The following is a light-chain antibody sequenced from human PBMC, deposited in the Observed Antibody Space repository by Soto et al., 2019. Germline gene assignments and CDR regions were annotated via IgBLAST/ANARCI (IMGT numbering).Light chain of an antibody. Sequence: EIVMTQSPATLSVSPGETATLSCRASQSVAFHLAWYQQKPGQGPRLLIYGAFTRDTGIPARFSGSGSGTEFTLTISSLQSEDFAVYYCQQYKKWPPFTFGGGTKVEIK. V-gene: IGKV3-15*01. CDR2: GAF. CDR3: QQYKKWPPFT. J-gene: IGKJ4*01. CDR1: QSVAFH.